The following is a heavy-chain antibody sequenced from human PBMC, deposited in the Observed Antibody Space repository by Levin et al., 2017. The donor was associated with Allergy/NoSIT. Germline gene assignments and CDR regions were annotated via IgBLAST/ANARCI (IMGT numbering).Heavy chain of an antibody. D-gene: IGHD3-22*01. CDR1: GFTFSSYA. J-gene: IGHJ6*02. V-gene: IGHV3-30-3*01. CDR3: ARDSYYDSSGYYEPYYYYGMDV. Sequence: GESLKISCAASGFTFSSYAMHWVRQAPGKGLEWVAVISYDGSNKYYADSVKGRFIISRDNSKNTLYLQMNSLRADDTAVYYCARDSYYDSSGYYEPYYYYGMDVWGQGTTVTVSS. CDR2: ISYDGSNK.